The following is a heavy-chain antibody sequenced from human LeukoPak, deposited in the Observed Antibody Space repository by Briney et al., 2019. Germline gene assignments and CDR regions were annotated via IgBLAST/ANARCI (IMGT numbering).Heavy chain of an antibody. D-gene: IGHD6-19*01. CDR3: ATSIAVAGFSFDY. V-gene: IGHV1-24*01. CDR1: GYTLTELS. Sequence: ASVKVSCKVSGYTLTELSMHWVRQAPGKGLEWMGGFDPEDGETIYAQKFQGRVTMTEDTSTDTAYMELSSLRSEDTAVYYCATSIAVAGFSFDYWGQGTLATVSS. CDR2: FDPEDGET. J-gene: IGHJ4*02.